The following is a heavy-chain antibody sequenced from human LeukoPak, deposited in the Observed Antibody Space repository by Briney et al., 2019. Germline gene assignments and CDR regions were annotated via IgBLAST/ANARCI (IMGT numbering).Heavy chain of an antibody. D-gene: IGHD3-10*01. Sequence: GGSLRLSCAASGFTFNSYWMTWVRQAPGKGLEWVANINQDGHAQYYVQSVRGRFTISRDNAKSFLYLQMNSLSVEDTGVYYCARNSYGSGSHDHWGQGTLVTVSS. CDR2: INQDGHAQ. CDR1: GFTFNSYW. V-gene: IGHV3-7*01. CDR3: ARNSYGSGSHDH. J-gene: IGHJ5*02.